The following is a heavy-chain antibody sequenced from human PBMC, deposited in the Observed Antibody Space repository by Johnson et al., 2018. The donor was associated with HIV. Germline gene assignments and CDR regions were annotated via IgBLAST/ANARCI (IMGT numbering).Heavy chain of an antibody. V-gene: IGHV3-7*03. Sequence: VQLVESGGGLVQPGGSLRLSCAASGFTFSTHWMSWVRQVPGKRPEWLANINPDGSQKYYVDSVTGRFTISRDNADNSLSLQMKSLTVDDTAIYYCGRGMAAANWGQGTMVTVSS. CDR2: INPDGSQK. CDR3: GRGMAAAN. CDR1: GFTFSTHW. D-gene: IGHD6-13*01. J-gene: IGHJ3*01.